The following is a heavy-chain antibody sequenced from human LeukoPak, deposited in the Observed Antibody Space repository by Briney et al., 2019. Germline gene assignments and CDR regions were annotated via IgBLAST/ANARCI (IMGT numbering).Heavy chain of an antibody. D-gene: IGHD5-18*01. CDR2: ISSSSSYI. CDR1: GFTFSSYS. J-gene: IGHJ4*02. CDR3: AGDQSGYSYG. V-gene: IGHV3-21*01. Sequence: GGSLRLSCAASGFTFSSYSMNWVRQAPGKGLEWVSSISSSSSYIYYADSVKGRFTISRDNSKNSLYLQMNSLRDEDTAVYYCAGDQSGYSYGWGQGTLVTVSS.